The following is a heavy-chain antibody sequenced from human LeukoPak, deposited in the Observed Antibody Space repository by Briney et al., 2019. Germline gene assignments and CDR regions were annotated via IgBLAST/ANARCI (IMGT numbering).Heavy chain of an antibody. CDR2: ISHSNHYI. CDR3: ARDSEGYQLLKGFDY. D-gene: IGHD2-2*01. V-gene: IGHV3-21*01. CDR1: GFTFSTYT. J-gene: IGHJ4*02. Sequence: GGSLRLSCAASGFTFSTYTMNWVRQAPGKGLEWVSSISHSNHYIYYADSVKGRFTISRDNAKNSLSLQMYSLRAEDTAVYYYARDSEGYQLLKGFDYWGLGTLVTVSS.